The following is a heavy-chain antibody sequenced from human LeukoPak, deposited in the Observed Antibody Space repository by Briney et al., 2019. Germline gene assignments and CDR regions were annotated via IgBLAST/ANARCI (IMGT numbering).Heavy chain of an antibody. Sequence: TLSLTCTVSGGSISSGGYYWSWIRQHPGKGLEWIGYIYYSGSTYYNPSLKSRVTISVDTSKNQFSLKLSSVTAADTAVYYCARDHTLYGSGSYLSWFDPWGQGTLVTVSS. CDR2: IYYSGST. CDR1: GGSISSGGYY. V-gene: IGHV4-31*03. J-gene: IGHJ5*02. CDR3: ARDHTLYGSGSYLSWFDP. D-gene: IGHD3-10*01.